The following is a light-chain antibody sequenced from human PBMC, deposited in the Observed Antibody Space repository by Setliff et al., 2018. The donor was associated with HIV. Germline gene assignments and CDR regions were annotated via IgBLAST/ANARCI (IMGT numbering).Light chain of an antibody. CDR1: NNNLGSYNL. CDR3: CSFAGSNTLP. CDR2: KDN. Sequence: QSALTQPASVSGSPGHSITISCTGSNNNLGSYNLVSWYQQLPGKAPKLLIYKDNKRPSGISNRFSGSKSGYTASLTISGLQADDEADYYCCSFAGSNTLPFGTGTKVTVL. J-gene: IGLJ1*01. V-gene: IGLV2-23*01.